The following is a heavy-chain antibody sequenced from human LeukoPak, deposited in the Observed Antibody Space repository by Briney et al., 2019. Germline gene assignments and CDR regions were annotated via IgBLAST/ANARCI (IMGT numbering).Heavy chain of an antibody. CDR1: GFTVSSNY. CDR2: IYSGGST. CDR3: ARDLQRADSSGWYDAFDI. Sequence: GGSLRLSCAASGFTVSSNYMSWVRQAPGKGLEWVSVIYSGGSTYYADSVKGRFTISRDNSKNTLYLQMNSLRAEDTAVYYCARDLQRADSSGWYDAFDIWGQGTMVTVSS. D-gene: IGHD6-19*01. J-gene: IGHJ3*02. V-gene: IGHV3-53*01.